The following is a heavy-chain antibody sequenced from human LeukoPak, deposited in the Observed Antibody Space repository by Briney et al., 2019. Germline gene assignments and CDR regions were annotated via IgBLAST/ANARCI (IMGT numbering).Heavy chain of an antibody. CDR1: GFTFNLSW. CDR2: ISSDGSST. J-gene: IGHJ4*02. V-gene: IGHV3-74*01. CDR3: ARADSSWVNDY. D-gene: IGHD6-13*01. Sequence: PGGTLRLSYVASGFTFNLSWQYWVRQPPAKALVGGSRISSDGSSTTYADSVKGRFTLSREKAKNTLYLQMNSLTVEDTAVYYCARADSSWVNDYGGQGTLVTVSS.